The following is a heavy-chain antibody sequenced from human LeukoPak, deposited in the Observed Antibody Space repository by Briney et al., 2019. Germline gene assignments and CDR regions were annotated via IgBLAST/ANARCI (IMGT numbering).Heavy chain of an antibody. CDR1: GYTFTSYD. CDR2: ISVYNANA. J-gene: IGHJ6*03. CDR3: AADRLSRADYMDF. V-gene: IGHV1-18*01. D-gene: IGHD6-6*01. Sequence: ASVKVSCKASGYTFTSYDINWVRQAPGQGLEWMGWISVYNANANYAQKLQGRVTMTTDTSTSTAYMELRSLRSDDTAVYYCAADRLSRADYMDFWGKGTTVIVSS.